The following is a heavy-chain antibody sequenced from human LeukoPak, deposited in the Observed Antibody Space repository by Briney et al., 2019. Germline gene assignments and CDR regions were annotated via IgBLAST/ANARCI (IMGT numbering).Heavy chain of an antibody. CDR1: GFTFSSYA. J-gene: IGHJ6*02. V-gene: IGHV3-23*01. CDR2: ISASGGST. CDR3: ARVLVNSISSGWYEEYYYYGMDV. Sequence: PGGSLRLSCAASGFTFSSYAMSWVRQAPGKGLEWVSGISASGGSTHYADSVKGRFTISRDNAKNTLYLQMNSLRAEDTAVYYCARVLVNSISSGWYEEYYYYGMDVWGQGTTVTVPS. D-gene: IGHD6-19*01.